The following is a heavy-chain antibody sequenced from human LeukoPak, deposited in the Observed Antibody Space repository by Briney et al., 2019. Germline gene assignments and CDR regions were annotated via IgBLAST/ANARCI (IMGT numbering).Heavy chain of an antibody. J-gene: IGHJ4*02. D-gene: IGHD3-22*01. V-gene: IGHV4-39*01. CDR1: GGSFSSSSYY. CDR3: AGTGPYDGSGYYSPARYYFDY. CDR2: IYYSGSS. Sequence: DPSETLSLTCTVSGGSFSSSSYYWGWIRQPPGKGLEWIGSIYYSGSSYYNPSLKSRVTMSVDTSKNQFSLKLSSVTAADTAVYYCAGTGPYDGSGYYSPARYYFDYWGQGTLVTVSS.